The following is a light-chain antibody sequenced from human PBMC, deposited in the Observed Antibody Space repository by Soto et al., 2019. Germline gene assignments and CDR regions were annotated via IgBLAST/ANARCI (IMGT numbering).Light chain of an antibody. J-gene: IGLJ2*01. CDR2: RND. CDR3: AACDDSLSAVV. Sequence: QSVLTQPPSASGTPGQRVTISCSGSSSNIGSNYVYWYQQLPGSAPKLLIYRNDQRPSGVPDRFSASKSGTAASLAITGLRSEDEADYHRAACDDSLSAVVFGGGTKLTVL. CDR1: SSNIGSNY. V-gene: IGLV1-47*01.